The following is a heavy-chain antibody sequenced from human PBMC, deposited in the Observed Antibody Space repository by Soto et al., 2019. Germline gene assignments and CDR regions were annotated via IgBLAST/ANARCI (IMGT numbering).Heavy chain of an antibody. V-gene: IGHV1-18*01. CDR3: ARDRGTLTGSEYFQH. CDR1: GYTFTSYG. D-gene: IGHD3-9*01. Sequence: ASVKVSCKASGYTFTSYGISWVRQAPGQGLEWMGWISAYNGNTNYAQKLQGRVTRTTDTSTSTAYMELRSLRSDDTAVYYCARDRGTLTGSEYFQHWGQGTLVTVSS. J-gene: IGHJ1*01. CDR2: ISAYNGNT.